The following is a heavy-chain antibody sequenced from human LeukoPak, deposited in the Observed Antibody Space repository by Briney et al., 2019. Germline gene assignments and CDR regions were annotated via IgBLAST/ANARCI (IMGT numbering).Heavy chain of an antibody. J-gene: IGHJ4*02. CDR3: TRHPD. CDR2: IRSKANSYAT. CDR1: GFTFSSYA. Sequence: GGSLRLSCAASGFTFSSYAMHWVRQASGKGLEWVGRIRSKANSYATAYAASVKGGFTISRDDSKNTAYLQMNSLKTEDTAVYYCTRHPDWGQGTLVTVSS. V-gene: IGHV3-73*01.